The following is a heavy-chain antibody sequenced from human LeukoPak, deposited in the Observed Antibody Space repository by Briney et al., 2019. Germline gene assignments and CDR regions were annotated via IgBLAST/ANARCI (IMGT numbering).Heavy chain of an antibody. V-gene: IGHV1-18*01. CDR2: ISPYNGNT. J-gene: IGHJ4*02. CDR1: GFSFINNG. Sequence: ASVKGSCKASGFSFINNGINWVRRAPGQGLEWMGWISPYNGNTNFAQKLQGRVTLTTDTSTSTAYLELRSLRSGDTAVYYCASGETSNDYWGQGTLVTVSS. CDR3: ASGETSNDY. D-gene: IGHD3-10*01.